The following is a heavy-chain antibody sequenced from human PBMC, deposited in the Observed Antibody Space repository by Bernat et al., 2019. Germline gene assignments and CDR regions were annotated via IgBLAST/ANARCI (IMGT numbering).Heavy chain of an antibody. CDR2: ISSTANTI. CDR3: AGGPTWYSRTSNFDY. CDR1: GFSSSDYE. J-gene: IGHJ4*02. Sequence: EVQLLESGGGLVQPGGSLRLSSAASGFSSSDYEMNWVRQAPGKGLEWVSYISSTANTIYCADSVKGRFTISRDNTKKSLYLQMNNLRAEDTADYYCAGGPTWYSRTSNFDYWGQGTLVTVSS. V-gene: IGHV3-48*03. D-gene: IGHD6-13*01.